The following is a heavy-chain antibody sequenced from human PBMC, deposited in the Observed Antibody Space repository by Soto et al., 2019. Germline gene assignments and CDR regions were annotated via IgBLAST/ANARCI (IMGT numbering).Heavy chain of an antibody. CDR3: ARHLGSTTVTTRHFDL. Sequence: SEILSLTCTVSGGSISSCSYYWGWIRQPPGKGLERIGSIYYSGSTYYNPSLKSRVTISVDTSKNQFSLKLSSVTAADTAVYYCARHLGSTTVTTRHFDLWGRGTLVTVSS. CDR1: GGSISSCSYY. J-gene: IGHJ2*01. V-gene: IGHV4-39*01. D-gene: IGHD4-17*01. CDR2: IYYSGST.